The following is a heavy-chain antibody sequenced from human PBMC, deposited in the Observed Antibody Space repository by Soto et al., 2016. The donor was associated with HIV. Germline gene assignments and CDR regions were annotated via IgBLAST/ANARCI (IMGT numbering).Heavy chain of an antibody. V-gene: IGHV3-30*04. J-gene: IGHJ4*02. D-gene: IGHD1-26*01. CDR1: GFTFSSYA. CDR2: ISYDGSNT. CDR3: ARDLDIRWEGGARNFVDY. Sequence: VQLVESGGGVVQPGRSLRLSCAASGFTFSSYAMHWVRQAPGKGLEWVAIISYDGSNTYYADSVKGRFTISRDNSKNTLYLQMISLRPEDTALYYCARDLDIRWEGGARNFVDYWGQGTLVTVSS.